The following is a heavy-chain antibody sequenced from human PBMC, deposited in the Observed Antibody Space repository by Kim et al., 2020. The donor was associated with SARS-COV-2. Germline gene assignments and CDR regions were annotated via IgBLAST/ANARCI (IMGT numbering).Heavy chain of an antibody. CDR3: AKAARLSKWGYSSGWYGGGAFDI. CDR2: ISGSGGST. D-gene: IGHD6-19*01. J-gene: IGHJ3*02. Sequence: GGSLRLSCAASGFTFSSYAMSWVRQAPGKGLEWVSAISGSGGSTYYADSVKGRFTISRDNSKNTLYLQMNSLRAEDTAVYYCAKAARLSKWGYSSGWYGGGAFDIWGQGTMVTVSS. V-gene: IGHV3-23*01. CDR1: GFTFSSYA.